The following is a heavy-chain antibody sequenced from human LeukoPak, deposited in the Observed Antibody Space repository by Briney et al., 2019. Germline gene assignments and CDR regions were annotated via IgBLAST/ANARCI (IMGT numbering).Heavy chain of an antibody. CDR3: ARHGYRSGGSCYPTYFDY. V-gene: IGHV4-59*08. Sequence: SETLSLTCTVSGGSISSYYWSWIRQPPGKGLEWIGYIYYSGSTNYNPSLKSRVTISVDTSKNQFSLKLSSVTAADTAIYYCARHGYRSGGSCYPTYFDYWGQGTLVTVSS. CDR2: IYYSGST. CDR1: GGSISSYY. J-gene: IGHJ4*02. D-gene: IGHD2-15*01.